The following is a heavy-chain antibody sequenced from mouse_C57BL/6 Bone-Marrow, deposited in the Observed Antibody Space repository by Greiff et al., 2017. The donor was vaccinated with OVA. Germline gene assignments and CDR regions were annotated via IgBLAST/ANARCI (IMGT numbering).Heavy chain of an antibody. J-gene: IGHJ4*01. D-gene: IGHD2-3*01. CDR1: GYTFTSYV. V-gene: IGHV1-14*01. CDR3: ASGDGYYVDAMDY. Sequence: EVQLQQSGPELVKPGASVKMSCKASGYTFTSYVMHWVKQKPGQGLEWIGYIYPYNDGTKYNEKFKGKATLTSDKSSSTAYMELSSLASEDSAVYYCASGDGYYVDAMDYWGQGTSVTVSS. CDR2: IYPYNDGT.